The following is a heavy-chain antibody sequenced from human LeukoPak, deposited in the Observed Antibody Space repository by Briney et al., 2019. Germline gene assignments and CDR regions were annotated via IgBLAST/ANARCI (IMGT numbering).Heavy chain of an antibody. V-gene: IGHV3-21*01. Sequence: GGSLRLSCAASGFTFSSYSMNWVRQAPGKGLEWVSSISSSSSYIYYADSVKGRFTISRDNAKNSLYLQMNSLRAEDTAVYYCARDGAYCGGDCYPYYFDYWGQGTLVAVSS. CDR2: ISSSSSYI. CDR1: GFTFSSYS. J-gene: IGHJ4*02. D-gene: IGHD2-21*01. CDR3: ARDGAYCGGDCYPYYFDY.